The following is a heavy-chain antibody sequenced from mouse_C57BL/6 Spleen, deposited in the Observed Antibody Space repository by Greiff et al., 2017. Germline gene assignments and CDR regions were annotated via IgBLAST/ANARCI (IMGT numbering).Heavy chain of an antibody. Sequence: VKVVESGAELVRPGASVKLSCKASGYTFTSYGISWVKQRTGQGLEWIGEIYPRSGSTYYNEKFKGKATLTAANSSSTAYMGLRSLTSEDSAVYLCAREGDGYYNFAYWGQGTLVTVSA. CDR2: IYPRSGST. J-gene: IGHJ3*01. V-gene: IGHV1-81*01. CDR1: GYTFTSYG. D-gene: IGHD2-3*01. CDR3: AREGDGYYNFAY.